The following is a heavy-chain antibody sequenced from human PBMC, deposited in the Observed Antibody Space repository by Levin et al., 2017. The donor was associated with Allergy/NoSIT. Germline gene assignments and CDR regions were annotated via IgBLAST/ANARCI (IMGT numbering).Heavy chain of an antibody. J-gene: IGHJ4*02. CDR1: GYTFTSYG. V-gene: IGHV1-18*01. D-gene: IGHD3-3*01. Sequence: VASVKVSCKASGYTFTSYGISWVRQAPGQGLEWMGWISAYNGNTNYAQKLQGRVTMTTDTSTSTAYMELRSLRSDDTAVYYCARDSFSYYDFWSGSDYWGQGTLVTVSS. CDR2: ISAYNGNT. CDR3: ARDSFSYYDFWSGSDY.